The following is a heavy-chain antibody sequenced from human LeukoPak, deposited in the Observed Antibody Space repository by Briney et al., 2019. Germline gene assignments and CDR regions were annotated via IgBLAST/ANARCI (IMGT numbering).Heavy chain of an antibody. CDR2: IYSGGNT. V-gene: IGHV3-53*01. CDR1: GFTVSSNY. D-gene: IGHD6-19*01. J-gene: IGHJ4*02. Sequence: GGSLRLSCAASGFTVSSNYMNWVRQAPGKGLEWVSIIYSGGNTYYADSVKGRFTIPRDNSKNTLYLQMSSLRAEDTAVYYCARTLAGTGNFFDYWGQGTLVTVSS. CDR3: ARTLAGTGNFFDY.